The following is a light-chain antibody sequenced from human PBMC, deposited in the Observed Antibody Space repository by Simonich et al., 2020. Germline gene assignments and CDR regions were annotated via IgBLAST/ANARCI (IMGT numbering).Light chain of an antibody. Sequence: QLALTQSPSASASLGASVKLTCTLSSGHSSYAIAWHQQQPEKGPRYLMKLNSDGSHSKGDGIPDRFSGSSSGAERYLTISSLQSEDEADYYCQTWGTGLWVFGGGTKLTVL. V-gene: IGLV4-69*01. CDR3: QTWGTGLWV. CDR2: LNSDGSH. CDR1: SGHSSYA. J-gene: IGLJ3*02.